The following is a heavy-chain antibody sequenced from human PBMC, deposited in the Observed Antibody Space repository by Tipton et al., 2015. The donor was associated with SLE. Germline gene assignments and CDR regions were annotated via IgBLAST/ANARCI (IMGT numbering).Heavy chain of an antibody. CDR1: GGSFSGYY. J-gene: IGHJ4*02. V-gene: IGHV4-34*01. D-gene: IGHD3-22*01. CDR2: INHSGST. CDR3: ARRPDYYDSSGYLEYFFDY. Sequence: LRLSCAVYGGSFSGYYWSWIRQPPGKGLEWIGEINHSGSTNYNPSLKSRVTISVDTSKNQFSLKLSSVTAADTAVYYCARRPDYYDSSGYLEYFFDYWGQGTLVTVSS.